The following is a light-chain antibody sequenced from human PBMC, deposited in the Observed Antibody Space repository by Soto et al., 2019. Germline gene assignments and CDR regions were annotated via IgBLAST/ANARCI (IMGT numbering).Light chain of an antibody. J-gene: IGLJ2*01. CDR1: SSDIGGYNF. V-gene: IGLV2-8*01. CDR2: DVS. Sequence: QSALTQPPSASGSPGQSVTISCTGTSSDIGGYNFVSWYQQHPGKAPKLMIYDVSERLSGVPDRFSGSKSGNTASLTVSGLQADDEADYYCTSYAGSNIPVVFGGGTKLTVL. CDR3: TSYAGSNIPVV.